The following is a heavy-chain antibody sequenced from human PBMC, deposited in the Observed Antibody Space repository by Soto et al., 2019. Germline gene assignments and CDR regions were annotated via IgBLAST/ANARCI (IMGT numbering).Heavy chain of an antibody. CDR3: AREYSDSTQSNGGDY. CDR2: INTGNGKT. Sequence: QVHLVQSGSEVKKPGASVKFSCKASGYTFVTYGVSWVRQAPGQGPEWLGWINTGNGKTKCAQKLQGRVTMTTDTPTSTVYMELRSRRSDDTAGYYWAREYSDSTQSNGGDYWGQGTLGTVSA. CDR1: GYTFVTYG. D-gene: IGHD3-22*01. J-gene: IGHJ4*02. V-gene: IGHV1-18*01.